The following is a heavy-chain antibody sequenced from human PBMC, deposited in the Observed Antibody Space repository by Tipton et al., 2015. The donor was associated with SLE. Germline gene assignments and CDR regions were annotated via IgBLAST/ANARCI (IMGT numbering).Heavy chain of an antibody. D-gene: IGHD3-22*01. CDR2: IYYSGST. Sequence: LSLTCTVSGGSISSSSYYWSWIRQPPGKGLEWIGYIYYSGSTNYNPSLKSRVTISVDTSKNQFSLKLSSVTAADTAVYYCARQGRHYYDSSFWFDPWGQGTLVTVSS. CDR1: GGSISSSSYY. V-gene: IGHV4-61*05. CDR3: ARQGRHYYDSSFWFDP. J-gene: IGHJ5*02.